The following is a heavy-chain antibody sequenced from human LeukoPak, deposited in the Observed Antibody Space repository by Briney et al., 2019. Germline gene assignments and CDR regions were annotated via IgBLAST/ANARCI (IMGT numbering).Heavy chain of an antibody. V-gene: IGHV3-48*01. CDR3: ARTRSSGYLTSDY. D-gene: IGHD3-22*01. CDR2: ITNSGNSK. CDR1: EFTFSSYS. J-gene: IGHJ4*02. Sequence: GGSLRLSCAASEFTFSSYSMNWVRQAPGKGLEWVSYITNSGNSKSYADSVKGRFTISRDNTKNSLYLQMNGPRAEDTAVYYCARTRSSGYLTSDYWGQGILVTVSS.